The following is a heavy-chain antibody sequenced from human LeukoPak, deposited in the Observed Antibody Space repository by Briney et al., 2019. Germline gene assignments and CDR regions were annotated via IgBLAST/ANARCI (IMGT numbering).Heavy chain of an antibody. CDR2: ISGSGGST. CDR1: GFTFSSYG. J-gene: IGHJ4*02. CDR3: ARDLSGVTGYTYGRGIDY. Sequence: GGTLRLPCAASGFTFSSYGMSWVRQAPGKGLEWVSAISGSGGSTYYADSVKGRFTISRDNAKTSLYLQMNSLRAEDTAVYYCARDLSGVTGYTYGRGIDYWGQGTLVTVSS. V-gene: IGHV3-23*01. D-gene: IGHD5-18*01.